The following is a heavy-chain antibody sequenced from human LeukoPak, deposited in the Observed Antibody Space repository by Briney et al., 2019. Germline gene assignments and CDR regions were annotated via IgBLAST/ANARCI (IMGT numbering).Heavy chain of an antibody. Sequence: ASVKVSCKASGYTFTGYYMHWVRQAPGQGLEWMGWINPNSGGTNYAQKFQGRVTMTRDTSISTAYMELSRLRSDDTAVYYCARDGYSSSWYPRDAFDIWGQGTMVIVSS. V-gene: IGHV1-2*02. CDR2: INPNSGGT. CDR3: ARDGYSSSWYPRDAFDI. D-gene: IGHD6-13*01. CDR1: GYTFTGYY. J-gene: IGHJ3*02.